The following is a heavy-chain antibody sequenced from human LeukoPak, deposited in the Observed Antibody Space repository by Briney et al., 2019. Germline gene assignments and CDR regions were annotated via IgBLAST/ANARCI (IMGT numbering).Heavy chain of an antibody. Sequence: GASVKVSCKASGGTFSSYAISWVRQAPGQGLEWMGGIIPIFGTANYAQKFQGRVTITTDESTSTAYMELSSLRSEDTAVYYCATHTAIHYYYYMDVWGKGTTVTVSS. CDR2: IIPIFGTA. D-gene: IGHD5-18*01. V-gene: IGHV1-69*05. CDR1: GGTFSSYA. CDR3: ATHTAIHYYYYMDV. J-gene: IGHJ6*03.